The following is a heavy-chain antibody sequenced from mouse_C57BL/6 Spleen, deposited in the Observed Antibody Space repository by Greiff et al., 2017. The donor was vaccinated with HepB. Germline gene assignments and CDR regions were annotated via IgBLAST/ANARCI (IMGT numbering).Heavy chain of an antibody. J-gene: IGHJ4*01. CDR3: VIYYGYDNAMDY. D-gene: IGHD2-2*01. CDR1: GYAFSSYW. Sequence: QVQLQQSGAELVKPGASVKISCKASGYAFSSYWMNWVKQRPGKGLEWIGQIYPGDGDTNYNGKFKGKATLTADKSSSTAYMQLSSLTSEDSAVYFCVIYYGYDNAMDYWGQGTSVTVSS. V-gene: IGHV1-80*01. CDR2: IYPGDGDT.